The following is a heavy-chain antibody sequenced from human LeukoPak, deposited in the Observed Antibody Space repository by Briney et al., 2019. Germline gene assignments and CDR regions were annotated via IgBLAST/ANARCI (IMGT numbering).Heavy chain of an antibody. CDR1: GYTFTSYD. J-gene: IGHJ6*02. CDR2: MNPNSGNT. V-gene: IGHV1-8*03. Sequence: ASVKVSCKASGYTFTSYDINWVRQATGQGLEWMGRMNPNSGNTGYAQKFQGRVTITRNTSISTAYMELSSLRSEDTAVYYCARGHSTMVRGVSYGMDVWGQGTTVTVSS. D-gene: IGHD3-10*01. CDR3: ARGHSTMVRGVSYGMDV.